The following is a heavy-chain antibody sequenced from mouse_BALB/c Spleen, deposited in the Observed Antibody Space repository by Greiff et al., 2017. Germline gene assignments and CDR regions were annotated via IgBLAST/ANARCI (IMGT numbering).Heavy chain of an antibody. V-gene: IGHV5-12-2*01. Sequence: VQLKQSGGGLVQPGGSLKLSCAASGFTFSSYTMSWVRQTPEKRLEWVAYISNGGGSTYYPDTVKGRFTISRDNAKNTLYLQMSSLKSEDTAMYYCARHVGGGYAMDYWGQGTSVTVSS. CDR2: ISNGGGST. CDR1: GFTFSSYT. J-gene: IGHJ4*01. CDR3: ARHVGGGYAMDY.